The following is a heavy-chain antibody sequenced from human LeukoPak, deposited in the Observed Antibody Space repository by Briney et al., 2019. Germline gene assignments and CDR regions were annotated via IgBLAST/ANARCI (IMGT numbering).Heavy chain of an antibody. J-gene: IGHJ6*02. V-gene: IGHV3-23*01. CDR1: GFTFSSYA. CDR3: ASAPISYYYYGMDV. CDR2: ISGSGGST. Sequence: AGGSLRLSCAASGFTFSSYAMSWVRQAPGKGLEWVSAISGSGGSTYYADSVKGRFTISRDNAKNSLYLQMNSLRAEDTAVYYCASAPISYYYYGMDVWGQGTTVTVSS.